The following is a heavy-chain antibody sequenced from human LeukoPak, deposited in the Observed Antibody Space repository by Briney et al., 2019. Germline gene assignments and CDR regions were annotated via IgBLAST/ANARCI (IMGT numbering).Heavy chain of an antibody. J-gene: IGHJ3*01. CDR1: GFPFSNYA. CDR3: AKEGSGYDFWGGYTFDV. CDR2: ISGGGVNT. V-gene: IGHV3-23*01. D-gene: IGHD3-3*01. Sequence: PGGSLRLSCAASGFPFSNYALSWVRQAPGKGLEWVAAISGGGVNTFYAESVKGRFTVSRDNSEKTLHLQMNSLRVDDTAVYYCAKEGSGYDFWGGYTFDVWGRGTMVTVSS.